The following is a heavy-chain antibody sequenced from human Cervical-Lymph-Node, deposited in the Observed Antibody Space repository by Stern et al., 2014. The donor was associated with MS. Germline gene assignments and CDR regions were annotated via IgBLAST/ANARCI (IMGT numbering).Heavy chain of an antibody. CDR2: IIPILGPA. D-gene: IGHD3-22*01. V-gene: IGHV1-69*01. CDR3: ARDSSGFPYHFDF. J-gene: IGHJ4*02. Sequence: QVQLMQSGAEVKMTGSSVKVSCKASGGTFSRNAINWVRQAPGQGLEWMGGIIPILGPAKYAQKFQGRVTITADDSTSTAYMELASLTSEDTAVYYCARDSSGFPYHFDFWGQGTLVTVSS. CDR1: GGTFSRNA.